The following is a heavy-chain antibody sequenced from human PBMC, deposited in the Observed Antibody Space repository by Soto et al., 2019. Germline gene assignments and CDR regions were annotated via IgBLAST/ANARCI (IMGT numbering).Heavy chain of an antibody. J-gene: IGHJ4*02. CDR1: GFTFSTYA. V-gene: IGHV3-23*01. Sequence: GGSLRLSCAASGFTFSTYAMSWVRQAPGKGLEWVSGIAASGSNTYYPDSVKGRFTISGDNSKNTLYLQMNNLRAEDTAVYYCADGGEWSFNFVYWGQGTLVTVSS. CDR2: IAASGSNT. D-gene: IGHD3-3*01. CDR3: ADGGEWSFNFVY.